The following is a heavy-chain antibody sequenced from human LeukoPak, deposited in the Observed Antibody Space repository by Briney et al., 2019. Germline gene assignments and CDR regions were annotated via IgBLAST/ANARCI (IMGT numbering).Heavy chain of an antibody. Sequence: SETLSLTCTVSGGSVSSGSYYWSWIRQRPGKGLEWIGYVYYHGGTNYNPSLKSRVTISVDTSKNQFSLKLSSVTAADTAVYYCARETYYYDSSGYYYVENYWGQGTLVTVSS. CDR1: GGSVSSGSYY. CDR3: ARETYYYDSSGYYYVENY. J-gene: IGHJ4*02. CDR2: VYYHGGT. D-gene: IGHD3-22*01. V-gene: IGHV4-61*01.